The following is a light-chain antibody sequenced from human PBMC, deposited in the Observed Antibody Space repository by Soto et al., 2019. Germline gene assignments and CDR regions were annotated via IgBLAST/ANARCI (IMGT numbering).Light chain of an antibody. CDR3: QQSYSAPWT. CDR2: GAS. V-gene: IGKV3-20*01. CDR1: QSVSSSY. Sequence: EIVLTQSPGTLSLSPGERATLSCRASQSVSSSYLAWYQQKPGQAPRLLIYGASSRATGIPDRFSGSGSGTDFTLTISSLQPEDSATYYCQQSYSAPWTFGQGTKVQVK. J-gene: IGKJ1*01.